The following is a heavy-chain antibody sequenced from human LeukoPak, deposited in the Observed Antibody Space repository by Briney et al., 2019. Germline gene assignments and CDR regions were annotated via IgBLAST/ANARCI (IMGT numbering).Heavy chain of an antibody. D-gene: IGHD5-18*01. Sequence: SETLSLTCTVSGSSISSYYWSWIRQPPGKGLEWIGEINHSGSTNYNPSLKSRVTISVDTSKNQFSLKLSSVTAADTAVYYCARRRPWLNLDYWGQGTLVTVSS. CDR2: INHSGST. CDR3: ARRRPWLNLDY. J-gene: IGHJ4*02. V-gene: IGHV4-34*01. CDR1: GSSISSYY.